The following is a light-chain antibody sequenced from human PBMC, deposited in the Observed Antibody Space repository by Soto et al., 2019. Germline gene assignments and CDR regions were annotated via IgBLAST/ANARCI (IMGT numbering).Light chain of an antibody. CDR3: QQYNSYS. CDR1: QSISSW. Sequence: DIQMTQSPSTLSASVGDRVTITCRASQSISSWLAWYQQKPGKAPKLLIYKASSLESGVPSRFSGSGSGTECTLTISSPQPDEFATYYCQQYNSYSFGGGTKVEIK. J-gene: IGKJ4*01. CDR2: KAS. V-gene: IGKV1-5*03.